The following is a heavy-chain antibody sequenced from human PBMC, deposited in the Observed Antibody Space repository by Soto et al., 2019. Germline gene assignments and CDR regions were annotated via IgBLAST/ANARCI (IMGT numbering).Heavy chain of an antibody. V-gene: IGHV1-8*01. CDR1: GYTFTSYD. D-gene: IGHD3-3*01. Sequence: QVQLVQSGSEVKKPGASVKVSCKASGYTFTSYDINWVRQATGQGREWMGWMNPNSGNTGYAQKFQGRGTMNRNTSISTAYTELRSLRSEDTAVYYCARGITIFGVVAGWGQGTLVTVSS. CDR3: ARGITIFGVVAG. CDR2: MNPNSGNT. J-gene: IGHJ4*02.